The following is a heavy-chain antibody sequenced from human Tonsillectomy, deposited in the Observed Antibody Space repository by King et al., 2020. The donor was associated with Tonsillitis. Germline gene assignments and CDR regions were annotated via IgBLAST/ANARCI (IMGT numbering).Heavy chain of an antibody. D-gene: IGHD1/OR15-1a*01. CDR2: IDSSSSPL. J-gene: IGHJ6*02. Sequence: VQLVESGGGLVQPGGSLRLSCSASGFTFSTYNMNWVRQAPGKGLEWVSYIDSSSSPLYYADSVKGRFTISRDNAKNSLYLQMNGLRAEDTAVYYCARRWVTGNSMDVWGQGTTVTVSS. CDR1: GFTFSTYN. CDR3: ARRWVTGNSMDV. V-gene: IGHV3-48*01.